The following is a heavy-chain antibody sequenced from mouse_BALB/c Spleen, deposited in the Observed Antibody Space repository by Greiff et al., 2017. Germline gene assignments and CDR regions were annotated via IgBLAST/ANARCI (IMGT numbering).Heavy chain of an antibody. Sequence: EVQVVESGGGLVKLGGSLKLSCAASGFTFSSYYMSWVRQTPEKRLELVAAINSNGGSTYYPDTVKGRFTISRDNAKNTLYLQMSSLKSEDTALYYCARLTSYDYDGGGHYFDYWGQGTTLTVSS. CDR1: GFTFSSYY. CDR2: INSNGGST. V-gene: IGHV5-6-2*01. CDR3: ARLTSYDYDGGGHYFDY. D-gene: IGHD2-4*01. J-gene: IGHJ2*01.